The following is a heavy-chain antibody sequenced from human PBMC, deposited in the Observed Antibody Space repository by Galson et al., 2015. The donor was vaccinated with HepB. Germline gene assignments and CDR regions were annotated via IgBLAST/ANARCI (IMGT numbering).Heavy chain of an antibody. Sequence: CAISGDSVSSNYAVWNWIRQSPSRGLEWLGRTYYRSKWIYDYAESVKSRITITPDTSKNLVSLQLHSVTPADAAVYHCAYGVDVWGQGTTVTVSS. J-gene: IGHJ6*02. CDR2: TYYRSKWIY. CDR3: AYGVDV. V-gene: IGHV6-1*01. CDR1: GDSVSSNYAV.